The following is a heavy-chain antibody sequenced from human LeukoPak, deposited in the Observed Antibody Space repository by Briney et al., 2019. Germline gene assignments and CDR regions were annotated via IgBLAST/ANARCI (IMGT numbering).Heavy chain of an antibody. CDR2: INPNSGGT. CDR1: GYTFTGYY. V-gene: IGHV1-2*02. CDR3: ARDHLSSGWYIYYYYMDV. J-gene: IGHJ6*03. Sequence: GASVKVSCKASGYTFTGYYMHWVRQAPGQGLEWMGWINPNSGGTNYAQKFQGRVTMTRDTSISTAYMELSRLRSDDTAVYYCARDHLSSGWYIYYYYMDVWGKGTTVTVSS. D-gene: IGHD6-19*01.